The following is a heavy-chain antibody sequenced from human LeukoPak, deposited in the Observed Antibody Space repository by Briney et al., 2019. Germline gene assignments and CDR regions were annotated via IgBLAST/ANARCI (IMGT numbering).Heavy chain of an antibody. J-gene: IGHJ6*02. CDR3: AKGDSRSWYAVDYYYGMDV. Sequence: GGSLRLSCAASGFTVSSNYMSWVRQAPGKGLEWVSVIYSGGSTYYADSVKGRFTISRDNSKNTLYLQMNSLRAEDTAVYYCAKGDSRSWYAVDYYYGMDVWGQGTTVTVSS. CDR1: GFTVSSNY. V-gene: IGHV3-53*01. D-gene: IGHD6-13*01. CDR2: IYSGGST.